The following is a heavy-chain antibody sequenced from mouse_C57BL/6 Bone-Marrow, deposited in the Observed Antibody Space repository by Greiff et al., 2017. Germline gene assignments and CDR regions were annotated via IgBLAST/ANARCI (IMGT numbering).Heavy chain of an antibody. CDR3: ARDYGSMRDYFDY. Sequence: VQLQQSVAELVRPGASVKLSCTASGFNIKNTYMHWVKQRPEQGLEWIGRIAPANGNTKYAPKFRGKATITADTSSNTAYLQLSSLTSEDTAIYYCARDYGSMRDYFDYWGQGTTLTVSS. D-gene: IGHD1-1*01. V-gene: IGHV14-3*01. CDR1: GFNIKNTY. CDR2: IAPANGNT. J-gene: IGHJ2*01.